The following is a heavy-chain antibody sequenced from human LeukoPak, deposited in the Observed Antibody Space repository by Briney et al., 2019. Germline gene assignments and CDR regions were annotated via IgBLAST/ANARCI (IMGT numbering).Heavy chain of an antibody. D-gene: IGHD1-1*01. Sequence: GGSLRLSCAASGFTFSTYGMYWVRQAPGKGLEWVAFVRYDGSKIYYAGSVKGRFTLSRDISKNTLYLQMNSLRAEDTAVYYCAKDSPKQLLRYLDYWGQGTLVTVSS. V-gene: IGHV3-30*02. CDR1: GFTFSTYG. CDR3: AKDSPKQLLRYLDY. J-gene: IGHJ4*02. CDR2: VRYDGSKI.